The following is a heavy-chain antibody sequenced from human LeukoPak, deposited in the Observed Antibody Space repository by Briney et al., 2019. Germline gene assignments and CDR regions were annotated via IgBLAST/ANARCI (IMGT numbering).Heavy chain of an antibody. V-gene: IGHV4-34*01. Sequence: PSETLSLTCAVYGGSFSGYYWSWIRQPPGKGLEWIGEINHSGSTNYNPSLKSRVTISVDTSKNQSSLKLSSVTAADTAVYYCARGAVVVPAAKGFDYWGQGTLVTVSS. CDR2: INHSGST. D-gene: IGHD2-2*01. J-gene: IGHJ4*02. CDR1: GGSFSGYY. CDR3: ARGAVVVPAAKGFDY.